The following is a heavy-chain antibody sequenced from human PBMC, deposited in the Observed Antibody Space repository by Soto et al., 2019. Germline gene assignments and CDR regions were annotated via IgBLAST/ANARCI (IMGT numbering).Heavy chain of an antibody. V-gene: IGHV1-8*01. Sequence: QVQLVQSGAEVKKPGASVKVSCKASGYTFSSYDINWVRQATGQGLEWMGWLNPNSGDTGYAQKFQGSVTLTRNTSIITAYIELSSLTSDDTAVYYCATSGGGWYLYWGQGTLVPVSS. CDR2: LNPNSGDT. J-gene: IGHJ4*02. CDR3: ATSGGGWYLY. D-gene: IGHD6-19*01. CDR1: GYTFSSYD.